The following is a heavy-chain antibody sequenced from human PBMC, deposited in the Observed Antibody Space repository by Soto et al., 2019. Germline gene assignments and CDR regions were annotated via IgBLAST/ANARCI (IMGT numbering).Heavy chain of an antibody. D-gene: IGHD3-3*01. CDR3: TTDSLVLRFLEWAFDP. CDR2: IKSKTDGGTT. J-gene: IGHJ5*02. V-gene: IGHV3-15*01. Sequence: VQLVESGGGLVKPGGSLRLSCAASGFTFSNAWMSWVRQAPGKGLEWVGRIKSKTDGGTTDYAAPVKGRFTISREDSKNTLYLQMNSLKTEDTAVYYCTTDSLVLRFLEWAFDPWGQGTLVTVSS. CDR1: GFTFSNAW.